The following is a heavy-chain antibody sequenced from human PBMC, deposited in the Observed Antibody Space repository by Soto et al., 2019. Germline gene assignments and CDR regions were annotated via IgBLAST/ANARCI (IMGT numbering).Heavy chain of an antibody. J-gene: IGHJ2*01. D-gene: IGHD3-10*01. CDR3: AKDRQGSGPDFDL. CDR2: ISGSGGT. V-gene: IGHV3-23*01. Sequence: EVQLMESGGDLVEPGGSLRLSCVASGFTFLNYDMHWVRQAPGKGLEWVAGISGSGGTFDANSVRGRFTISKDDSKNTLYLQMNSLSVEDTTLYYCAKDRQGSGPDFDLWGRGTLVTVS. CDR1: GFTFLNYD.